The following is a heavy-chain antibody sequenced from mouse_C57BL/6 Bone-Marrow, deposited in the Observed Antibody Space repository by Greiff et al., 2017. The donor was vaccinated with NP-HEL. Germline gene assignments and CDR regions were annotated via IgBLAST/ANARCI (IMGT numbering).Heavy chain of an antibody. CDR3: TGGGGYYGFAY. D-gene: IGHD2-3*01. Sequence: EVKLVESGGGLVQPGGSMKPSCVASGFTFSNYWMNWVRQSPEKGLEWVAQIRLKSDNYATHYAESVKGRFTISRDDSKSSVYLQMNNLRAEDTGIYYCTGGGGYYGFAYWGQGTLVTVSA. V-gene: IGHV6-3*01. CDR1: GFTFSNYW. J-gene: IGHJ3*01. CDR2: IRLKSDNYAT.